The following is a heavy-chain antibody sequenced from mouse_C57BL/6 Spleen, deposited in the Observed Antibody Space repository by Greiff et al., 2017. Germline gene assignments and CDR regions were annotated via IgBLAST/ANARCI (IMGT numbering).Heavy chain of an antibody. CDR2: IWGVGST. J-gene: IGHJ4*01. V-gene: IGHV2-6*01. Sequence: VQRVESGPGLVAPSQSLSITCTVSGFSLTSYGVDWVRQSPGKGLEWLGVIWGVGSTNYNSALKSRLSISKDNSKSQVFLKMNSLQTDDTAMYYCARDSSGYAMDYWGQGTSVTVSS. D-gene: IGHD3-2*02. CDR1: GFSLTSYG. CDR3: ARDSSGYAMDY.